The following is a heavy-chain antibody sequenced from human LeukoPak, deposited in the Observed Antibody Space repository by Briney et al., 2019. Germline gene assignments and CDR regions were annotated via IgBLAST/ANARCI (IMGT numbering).Heavy chain of an antibody. V-gene: IGHV4-31*03. CDR3: AGGLVVVINQYYFDY. J-gene: IGHJ4*02. CDR1: GGSISSGGYY. Sequence: SETLSLTCTVSGGSISSGGYYWSWIRQHPGKGLEWIGYIYYSGSTYYNPSLKSRVTISVDTSKNQFSLKLSSVTAADTAVYYCAGGLVVVINQYYFDYWGQGTLVTVSS. CDR2: IYYSGST. D-gene: IGHD3-22*01.